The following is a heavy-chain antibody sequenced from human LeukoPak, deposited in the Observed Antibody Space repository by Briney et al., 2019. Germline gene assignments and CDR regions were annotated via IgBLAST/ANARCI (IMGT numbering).Heavy chain of an antibody. Sequence: GASVKVSCKASGFTFTSYGISWVRQAPGQGLEWMGWISAYNGNTNYAQKVQGRVTMTTDTSTSTAYMELRSLRSDDTAVYYCARALPPPKYGSGSYYFDYWAREPWSPSPQ. D-gene: IGHD3-10*01. CDR1: GFTFTSYG. CDR3: ARALPPPKYGSGSYYFDY. V-gene: IGHV1-18*01. J-gene: IGHJ4*02. CDR2: ISAYNGNT.